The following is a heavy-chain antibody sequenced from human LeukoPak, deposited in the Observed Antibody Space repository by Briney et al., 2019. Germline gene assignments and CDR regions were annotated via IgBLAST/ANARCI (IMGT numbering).Heavy chain of an antibody. J-gene: IGHJ5*02. V-gene: IGHV1-8*01. D-gene: IGHD3-10*01. CDR2: MNPNSGNT. CDR3: ARVYGSGSYSPQGHNWFDP. Sequence: ASVKVSCKASGYTFTSYDINWVRQATGQGLEWMGWMNPNSGNTGYAQKFQGRVTMTRNTSISTAYMELNSLRAEDTAVYYCARVYGSGSYSPQGHNWFDPWGQGTLVTVSS. CDR1: GYTFTSYD.